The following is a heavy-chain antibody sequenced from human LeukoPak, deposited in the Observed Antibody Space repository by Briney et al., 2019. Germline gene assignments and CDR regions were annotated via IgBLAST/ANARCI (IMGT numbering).Heavy chain of an antibody. CDR1: GFIFSNYA. J-gene: IGHJ4*02. CDR3: AKQLELQY. Sequence: GGSLRLSCGASGFIFSNYAMSWVRQAPGKGLEWVSAISGSGVYTYYADSVKGRFTISRDNSKNTLYLQMNSLRAEDTAVYYCAKQLELQYWGQGTLVTVSS. V-gene: IGHV3-23*01. CDR2: ISGSGVYT. D-gene: IGHD1-7*01.